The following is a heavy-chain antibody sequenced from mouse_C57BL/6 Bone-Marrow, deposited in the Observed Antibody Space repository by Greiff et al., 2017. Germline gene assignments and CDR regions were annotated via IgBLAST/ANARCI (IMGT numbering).Heavy chain of an antibody. J-gene: IGHJ4*01. Sequence: EVKLVESGGGLVKPGGSLKLSCAASGFTFSSYAMSWVRQTPEKRLEWVATISDGGSYTYCPDNVKGRFTISRDNAKNNLYLQMSHLKSEDTAMYYCARDPGYYAMDYWGQGTSVTVSS. CDR2: ISDGGSYT. CDR1: GFTFSSYA. V-gene: IGHV5-4*01. CDR3: ARDPGYYAMDY.